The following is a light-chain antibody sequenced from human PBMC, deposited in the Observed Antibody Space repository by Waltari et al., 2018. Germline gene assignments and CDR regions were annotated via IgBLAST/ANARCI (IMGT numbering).Light chain of an antibody. V-gene: IGLV1-40*01. J-gene: IGLJ3*02. Sequence: QSVLTPPPSVSGAPGQSVTISCAGGRSNTGAQYDITWYQFLPATAPRLLIFDTNKRPSGVPDRFSGSKSGTSASLAITGLQPEDEALYYCQSYDKSLSGWVFGGGTKLTVL. CDR1: RSNTGAQYD. CDR2: DTN. CDR3: QSYDKSLSGWV.